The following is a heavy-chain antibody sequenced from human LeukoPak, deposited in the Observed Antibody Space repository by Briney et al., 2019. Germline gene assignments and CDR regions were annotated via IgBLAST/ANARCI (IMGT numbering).Heavy chain of an antibody. CDR2: INLNSGGT. Sequence: PGGSLRLSCVASGFTFRTYGMHWVRQAPGQGLEWMGWINLNSGGTNYAQKFQGRVTMTRDTSISTAYMELSRLRSDDTAVYYCARQWLVLEIWDYWGQGTLVTVSS. V-gene: IGHV1-2*02. CDR1: GFTFRTYG. D-gene: IGHD6-19*01. J-gene: IGHJ4*02. CDR3: ARQWLVLEIWDY.